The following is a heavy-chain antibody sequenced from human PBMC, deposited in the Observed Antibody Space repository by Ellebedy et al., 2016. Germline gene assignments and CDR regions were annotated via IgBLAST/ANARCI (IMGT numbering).Heavy chain of an antibody. CDR3: ARFGIAVAGIDY. V-gene: IGHV3-21*01. J-gene: IGHJ4*02. Sequence: GGSLRLSXAASGFTFSSYSMNWVRQAPGKGLEWVSSISSSSSYIYYADSVKGRFTISRDNAKNSLYLQMNSLRAEDTAVYYCARFGIAVAGIDYWGQGTLVTVSS. D-gene: IGHD6-19*01. CDR2: ISSSSSYI. CDR1: GFTFSSYS.